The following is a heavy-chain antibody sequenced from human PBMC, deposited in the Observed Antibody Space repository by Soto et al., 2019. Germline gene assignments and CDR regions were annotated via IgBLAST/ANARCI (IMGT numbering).Heavy chain of an antibody. CDR1: GGSISSGGYY. CDR3: GRRRSSSWYGFDY. CDR2: IYYSGST. V-gene: IGHV4-31*03. J-gene: IGHJ4*02. Sequence: QVQLQESGPGLVKPSQTLSLTCTVSGGSISSGGYYWSWIRQHPGKGLEWIGYIYYSGSTYYIPSLKSRVTISVDTSKNQFSLKLSSVTAADTAVYYCGRRRSSSWYGFDYWGQGTLVTVSS. D-gene: IGHD6-13*01.